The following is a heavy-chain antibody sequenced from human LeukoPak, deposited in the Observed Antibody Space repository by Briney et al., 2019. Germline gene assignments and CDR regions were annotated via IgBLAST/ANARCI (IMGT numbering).Heavy chain of an antibody. CDR1: GGSISDYY. CDR3: ARGDFCSSSSCYLRPMDV. Sequence: PSETLSLTCTVSGGSISDYYRSWIRQPPGKGLEWIGYIYYSGSTTYNPSLKSRVTMSVDTAKNQFSLKLRSVTAADTAVYYCARGDFCSSSSCYLRPMDVWGKGTTVTVSS. V-gene: IGHV4-59*01. J-gene: IGHJ6*03. CDR2: IYYSGST. D-gene: IGHD2-2*01.